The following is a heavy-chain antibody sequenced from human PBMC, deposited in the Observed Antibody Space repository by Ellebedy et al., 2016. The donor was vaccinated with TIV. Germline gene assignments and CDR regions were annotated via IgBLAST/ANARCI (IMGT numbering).Heavy chain of an antibody. V-gene: IGHV3-23*01. Sequence: PSETLSLTCAVSGGSISSSNWWSWVRQPPGKGLEWVSAMSEYYGRTFYADSVKGRFTISRDNSKNTLFLQMNGVRAEDTDVYYCARDRAGIEVAAYFDYWGQGTLVTVSS. CDR2: MSEYYGRT. J-gene: IGHJ4*02. D-gene: IGHD6-19*01. CDR3: ARDRAGIEVAAYFDY. CDR1: GGSISSSN.